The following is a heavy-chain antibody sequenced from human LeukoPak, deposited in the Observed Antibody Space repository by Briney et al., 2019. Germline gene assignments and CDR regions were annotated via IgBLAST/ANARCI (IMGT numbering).Heavy chain of an antibody. CDR3: ARGAADYYDSSGYY. Sequence: ASVKVSCKASGYTFTSYGISWVRQAPGQGLEWMGWMSAYNGNTNYAQKLQGRVTMTTDTSTSTAYMELRNLRSDDTAVYYCARGAADYYDSSGYYWGQGTLVTVSS. D-gene: IGHD3-22*01. V-gene: IGHV1-18*01. CDR2: MSAYNGNT. J-gene: IGHJ4*02. CDR1: GYTFTSYG.